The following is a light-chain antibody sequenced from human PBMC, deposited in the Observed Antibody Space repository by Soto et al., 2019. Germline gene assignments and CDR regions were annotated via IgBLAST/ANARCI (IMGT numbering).Light chain of an antibody. CDR2: DVT. CDR3: SSYAGSSTFYV. V-gene: IGLV2-8*01. CDR1: SSDVGGYKY. Sequence: QSVLTQPPSASGSPGQSVTISCTGTSSDVGGYKYVSWYQQHPGKAPKLIIYDVTKRPSGVPDRFSGSKSGNTASLTVSGLQADDEADYYCSSYAGSSTFYVFGAGTKLTVL. J-gene: IGLJ1*01.